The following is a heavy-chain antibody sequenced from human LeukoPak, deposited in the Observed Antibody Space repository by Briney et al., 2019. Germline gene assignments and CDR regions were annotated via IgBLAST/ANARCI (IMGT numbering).Heavy chain of an antibody. J-gene: IGHJ3*02. V-gene: IGHV3-74*01. CDR1: GNYW. D-gene: IGHD3-10*01. Sequence: PGGSLRLSCAASGNYWMHWVRQAPGKGLVWVSRINTDGSSTTYADSVKGRFTISRDNAKNTLYLQMNSLRADDTAVYYCARGRIGSNAFDIWGQGTMVTVSS. CDR3: ARGRIGSNAFDI. CDR2: INTDGSST.